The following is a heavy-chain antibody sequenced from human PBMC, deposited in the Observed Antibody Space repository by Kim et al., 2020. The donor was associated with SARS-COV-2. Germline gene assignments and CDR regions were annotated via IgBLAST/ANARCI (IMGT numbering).Heavy chain of an antibody. CDR2: IGGRGTRS. V-gene: IGHV3-23*01. Sequence: GGSLRLSCAASGFSFSTYAMSWVRQAPGKGLEWVSSIGGRGTRSYFADSVKGRFTISRDNSKNTLYLQVNSLRDEDTAVYYCAKDRYYCSGGACSVYYYFGMDVWGQGTTVTVSS. D-gene: IGHD2-15*01. J-gene: IGHJ6*02. CDR1: GFSFSTYA. CDR3: AKDRYYCSGGACSVYYYFGMDV.